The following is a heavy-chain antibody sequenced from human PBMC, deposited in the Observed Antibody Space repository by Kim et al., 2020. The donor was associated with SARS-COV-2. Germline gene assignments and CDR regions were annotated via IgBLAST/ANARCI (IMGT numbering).Heavy chain of an antibody. D-gene: IGHD3-10*01. CDR2: ISYDGSNK. J-gene: IGHJ4*02. Sequence: GGSLRLSCAASGFTFSSYGMHWVRQAPGKGLEWVAVISYDGSNKYYADSVKGRFTISRDNSKNTLYLQMNSLRAEDTAVYYCASMNYYGSGRSHYWGQGTLVTVSS. CDR1: GFTFSSYG. CDR3: ASMNYYGSGRSHY. V-gene: IGHV3-33*05.